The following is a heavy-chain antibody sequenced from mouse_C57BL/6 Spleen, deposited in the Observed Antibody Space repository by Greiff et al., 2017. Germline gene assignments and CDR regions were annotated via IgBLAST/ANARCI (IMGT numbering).Heavy chain of an antibody. CDR2: IYPRSGNT. J-gene: IGHJ2*01. V-gene: IGHV1-81*01. CDR3: ARSGYYYGSREDYFDY. CDR1: GYTFTSYG. Sequence: QVQLKESGAELARPGASVKLSCKASGYTFTSYGISWVKQRTGQGLEWIGEIYPRSGNTYYNEKFKGKATLTADKSSSTAYMELRSLTSEDSAVYFCARSGYYYGSREDYFDYWGQGTTLTVSS. D-gene: IGHD1-1*01.